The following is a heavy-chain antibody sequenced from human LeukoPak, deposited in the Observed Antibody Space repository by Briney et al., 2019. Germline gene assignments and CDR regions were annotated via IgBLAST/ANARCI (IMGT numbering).Heavy chain of an antibody. CDR2: ISSSGSTI. V-gene: IGHV3-48*03. Sequence: QPGGSLRLSCAASGFTFGSYEMNWVRQAPGKGLEWVSYISSSGSTIYYADSVKGRFTISRDNAKNSLYLQMNSLRAEDTAVYYCARQELLGVFDYWGQGTLVTVSS. D-gene: IGHD1-26*01. CDR1: GFTFGSYE. CDR3: ARQELLGVFDY. J-gene: IGHJ4*02.